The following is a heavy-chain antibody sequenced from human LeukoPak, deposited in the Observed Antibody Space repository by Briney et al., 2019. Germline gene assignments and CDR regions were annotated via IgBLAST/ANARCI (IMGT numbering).Heavy chain of an antibody. CDR1: GYTLTELS. CDR2: FDPEDGET. V-gene: IGHV1-24*01. Sequence: ASVKVSCKVSGYTLTELSMHWVRQAPGKGLEWMGGFDPEDGETIYAQKFQGRVTITADKSTSTAYMELSSLRSEDTAVYYCARAYRRITGTTRPHYYYYYMDVWGKGTTVTVSS. CDR3: ARAYRRITGTTRPHYYYYYMDV. J-gene: IGHJ6*03. D-gene: IGHD1-7*01.